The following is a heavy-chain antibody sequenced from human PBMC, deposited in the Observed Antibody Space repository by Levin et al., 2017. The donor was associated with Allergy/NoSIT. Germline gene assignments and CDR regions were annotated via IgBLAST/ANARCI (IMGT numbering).Heavy chain of an antibody. V-gene: IGHV1-46*01. Sequence: GGSLRLSCKASGYTFTSYYMHWVRQAPGQGLEWMGIINPSGGSTSYAQKFQGRVTMTRDTSTSTVYMELSSLRSEDTAVYYCASVGDIVATSPFDIWGQGTMVTVSS. D-gene: IGHD5-12*01. CDR3: ASVGDIVATSPFDI. CDR1: GYTFTSYY. J-gene: IGHJ3*02. CDR2: INPSGGST.